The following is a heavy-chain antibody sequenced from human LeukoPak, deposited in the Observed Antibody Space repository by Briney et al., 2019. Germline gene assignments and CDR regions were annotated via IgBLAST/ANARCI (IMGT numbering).Heavy chain of an antibody. CDR3: AHESWSSSSY. CDR1: GGSIRSSYYY. V-gene: IGHV4-39*01. D-gene: IGHD2-15*01. Sequence: SETLSLTCTVSGGSIRSSYYYWGWIRQPPGKGLEWIGSIYDSGSTYYNPSLKSRVTISVDTSKNQFSLKLSSVTAADTAVYYCAHESWSSSSYWGQGTLVTVSS. CDR2: IYDSGST. J-gene: IGHJ4*02.